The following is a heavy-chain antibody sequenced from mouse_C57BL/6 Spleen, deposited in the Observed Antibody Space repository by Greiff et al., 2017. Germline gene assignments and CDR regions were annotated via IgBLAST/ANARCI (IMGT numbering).Heavy chain of an antibody. CDR2: IDPSDSYT. J-gene: IGHJ3*01. CDR3: ARGEVRFAY. V-gene: IGHV1-59*01. D-gene: IGHD2-14*01. CDR1: GYTFTSYW. Sequence: QVQLQQPGAELVRPGTSVKLSCKASGYTFTSYWMHWVKQRPGQGLEWIGVIDPSDSYTNYNQKFKGKATLTVDTSSSTAYMQLSSLTSEDSAVYYCARGEVRFAYWGQGTLVTVSA.